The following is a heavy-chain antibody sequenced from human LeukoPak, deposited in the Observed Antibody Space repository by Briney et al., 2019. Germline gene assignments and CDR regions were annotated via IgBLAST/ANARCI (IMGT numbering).Heavy chain of an antibody. V-gene: IGHV1-69*05. CDR1: GGTFSSYA. J-gene: IGHJ3*01. D-gene: IGHD6-13*01. CDR2: IIPIFGTA. CDR3: ARVTAAGTWTFV. Sequence: SVKVSCKASGGTFSSYAISWVRQAPGQGLEWMGGIIPIFGTANYAQKFQGRVTITTDESTSTAYMELSSLRSEDTAVYYCARVTAAGTWTFVWGQGTTVTVSS.